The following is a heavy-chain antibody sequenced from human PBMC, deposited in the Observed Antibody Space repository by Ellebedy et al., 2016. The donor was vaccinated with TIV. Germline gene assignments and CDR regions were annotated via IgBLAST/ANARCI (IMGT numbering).Heavy chain of an antibody. D-gene: IGHD3-22*01. V-gene: IGHV1-18*01. CDR3: ARLDLDPYDSRGGRVFQH. CDR1: GYTFTSYG. J-gene: IGHJ1*01. CDR2: ISAYNGNT. Sequence: AASVKVSCKASGYTFTSYGISWVRQAPGQGLEWMGWISAYNGNTNYAQKLQGRVTMTTDTSTSTAYMELRSLRSDDTAVYYCARLDLDPYDSRGGRVFQHWGQGTLVTVSS.